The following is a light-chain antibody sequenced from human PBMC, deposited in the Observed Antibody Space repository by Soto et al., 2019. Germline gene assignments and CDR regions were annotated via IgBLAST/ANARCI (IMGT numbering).Light chain of an antibody. CDR3: SSYAGNNLLV. CDR2: EVN. V-gene: IGLV2-8*01. CDR1: SSDVGGYNY. Sequence: QSALTQPPSASGSPGQSVTISCTGTSSDVGGYNYVSWYQQHPGKAPRPMIYEVNKRPSGVPYRFSGSKSGNTASLTVSGLQADDEAVYYCSSYAGNNLLVFGGGTKLTVL. J-gene: IGLJ2*01.